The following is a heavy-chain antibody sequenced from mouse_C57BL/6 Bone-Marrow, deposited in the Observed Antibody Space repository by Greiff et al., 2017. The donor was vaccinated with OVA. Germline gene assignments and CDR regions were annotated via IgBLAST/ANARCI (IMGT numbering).Heavy chain of an antibody. J-gene: IGHJ1*03. CDR2: INPSTGGT. V-gene: IGHV1-42*01. CDR3: ANYYGSSYSWYFDV. D-gene: IGHD1-1*01. CDR1: GYSFTGYY. Sequence: EVQLQQSGPELVKPGASVKISCKASGYSFTGYYMNWVKQSPEKSLEWIGEINPSTGGTTYNQKFKAKATLTVDKSSSTAYMQLKSLTSEDSAVYYCANYYGSSYSWYFDVWGTGTTVTVSS.